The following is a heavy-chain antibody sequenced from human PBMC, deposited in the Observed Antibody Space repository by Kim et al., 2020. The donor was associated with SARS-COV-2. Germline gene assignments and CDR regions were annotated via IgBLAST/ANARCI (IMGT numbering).Heavy chain of an antibody. CDR2: IWYDGSNK. J-gene: IGHJ6*02. V-gene: IGHV3-33*01. Sequence: GGSLRLSCSASGFTFSTYGMHWVRQAPGKGLEWVVVIWYDGSNKYYIDSVKGRFTISRDNSKSTLYLQMNSLRAEDRAVYYCARDGADPAAGDNNGMDVWGQGTTVTVSS. D-gene: IGHD2-2*01. CDR1: GFTFSTYG. CDR3: ARDGADPAAGDNNGMDV.